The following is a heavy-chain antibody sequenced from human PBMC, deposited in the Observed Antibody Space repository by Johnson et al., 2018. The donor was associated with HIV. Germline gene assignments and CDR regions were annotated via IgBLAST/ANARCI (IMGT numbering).Heavy chain of an antibody. CDR1: GFTFSYYA. Sequence: VQLVESGGGLVQPGRSLRLSCAASGFTFSYYAIFWVRQAPGTGLEWVAVISHDGSNKYYADSVQGLSTISRDNSNNTLFLQMNSLRAEDTAVYYCARDSKARFPTITMIDAFDIWGQGTMVTVSS. J-gene: IGHJ3*02. CDR3: ARDSKARFPTITMIDAFDI. D-gene: IGHD3-22*01. CDR2: ISHDGSNK. V-gene: IGHV3-30-3*01.